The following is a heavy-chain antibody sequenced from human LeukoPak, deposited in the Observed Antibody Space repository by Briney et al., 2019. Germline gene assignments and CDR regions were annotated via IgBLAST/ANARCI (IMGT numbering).Heavy chain of an antibody. CDR3: ARSANPGVHDFDP. Sequence: PGGSLRLSCTASGFAFRSYAIPRVRQSPRKGLEGFSYISRSSKINYADSVKGRFTISRDNAKNSLYLQMISLRDQDTAVYYCARSANPGVHDFDPWGQGTLVTVSS. D-gene: IGHD6-6*01. CDR2: ISRSSKI. J-gene: IGHJ5*02. V-gene: IGHV3-48*02. CDR1: GFAFRSYA.